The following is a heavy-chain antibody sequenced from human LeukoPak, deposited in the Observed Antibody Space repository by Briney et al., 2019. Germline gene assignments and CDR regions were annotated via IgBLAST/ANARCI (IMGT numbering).Heavy chain of an antibody. CDR3: ATDRYCSGGSCYSTPDY. J-gene: IGHJ4*02. V-gene: IGHV1-24*01. CDR1: GYTLTELS. CDR2: FDLEDGET. Sequence: AAVKVSRKVSGYTLTELSIHWVRQAPGKGLGWMGGFDLEDGETIYAQKFRGRVTMTEDTSTDTAYMELSSLRSEDTAVYYCATDRYCSGGSCYSTPDYWGQGTLVTVSS. D-gene: IGHD2-15*01.